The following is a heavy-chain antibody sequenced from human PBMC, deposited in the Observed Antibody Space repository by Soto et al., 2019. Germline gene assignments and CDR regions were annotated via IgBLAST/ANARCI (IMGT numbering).Heavy chain of an antibody. Sequence: GGSLRLSCAASGFTFDDYAMHWVRQAPGKGLEWVSGISWNSGSIGYADSVKGRFTISRDNAKNSLYLQMNSLRAEDTALYYCAKGRSYYYGMDVWGQGTTVTVSS. V-gene: IGHV3-9*01. CDR2: ISWNSGSI. J-gene: IGHJ6*02. CDR3: AKGRSYYYGMDV. CDR1: GFTFDDYA.